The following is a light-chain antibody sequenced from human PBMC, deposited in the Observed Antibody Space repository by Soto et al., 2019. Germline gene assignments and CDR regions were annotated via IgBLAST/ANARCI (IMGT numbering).Light chain of an antibody. J-gene: IGKJ1*01. CDR2: WAS. Sequence: DIVMTQSPDSLSVSLGERATMNFNFSRSVLYKSNNKNHLAWSQQKQGPPPQLIIYWASTRESGVPERFSGSGSGTEFTLTISSLQPDDFATYYCQHYNSYSEAFGQGTKVDIK. CDR3: QHYNSYSEA. V-gene: IGKV4-1*01. CDR1: RSVLYKSNNKNH.